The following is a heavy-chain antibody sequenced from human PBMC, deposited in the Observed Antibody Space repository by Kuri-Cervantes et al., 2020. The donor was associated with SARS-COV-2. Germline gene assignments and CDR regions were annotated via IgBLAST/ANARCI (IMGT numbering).Heavy chain of an antibody. V-gene: IGHV4-4*07. CDR1: GGSISSYY. J-gene: IGHJ3*02. CDR3: ARYDYGDYVDAFDI. CDR2: IYPSGNT. D-gene: IGHD4-17*01. Sequence: SETLSLTCTVSGGSISSYYWSWIRQPAGKGLEWIGRIYPSGNTNYNPSLKSRVTMSVDTSKNQLSLKLSSVTAADTTVYYCARYDYGDYVDAFDIWGQGTMVTVSS.